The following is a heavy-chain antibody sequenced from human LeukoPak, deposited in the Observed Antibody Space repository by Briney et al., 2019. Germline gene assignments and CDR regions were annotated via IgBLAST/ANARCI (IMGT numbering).Heavy chain of an antibody. CDR1: GDSISSHY. D-gene: IGHD1-1*01. J-gene: IGHJ5*02. CDR2: IYYSGTT. CDR3: AREKLEVRPRGFDP. Sequence: SETLSLTCTVSGDSISSHYGSWIRQPPGKGLEWIGYIYYSGTTNYNPSFKSRVAISVDTSKNQISLEVNSVTAADTAVYYCAREKLEVRPRGFDPWGQGTLVTVSS. V-gene: IGHV4-59*11.